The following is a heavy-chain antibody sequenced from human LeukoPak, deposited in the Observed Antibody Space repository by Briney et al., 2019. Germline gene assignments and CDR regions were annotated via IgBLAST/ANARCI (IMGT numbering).Heavy chain of an antibody. Sequence: ASVKVSCKASEYTFTDYYVHWVRQAPGQGFEWMGWINPVSGGTNYVQKFQGRVTMTRDTSISTAYMELSRLRSDDTAVYYCARANFLSCSSTSCLFDYWGQGTLVTVSS. CDR3: ARANFLSCSSTSCLFDY. D-gene: IGHD2-2*01. CDR1: EYTFTDYY. J-gene: IGHJ4*02. CDR2: INPVSGGT. V-gene: IGHV1-2*02.